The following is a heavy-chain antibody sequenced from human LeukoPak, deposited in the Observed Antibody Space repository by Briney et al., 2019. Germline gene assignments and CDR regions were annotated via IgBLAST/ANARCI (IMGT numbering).Heavy chain of an antibody. J-gene: IGHJ4*02. Sequence: GGSLRLSCVTSGFSFDNYGMSWVRRAPGKGLEWISYFSSRKNIVNYADSVKGRFTISRDKAKTSLYLQMNSLRAEDTAVYYCVRDQQWESPHYFDFWGQGTPVTVSS. CDR2: FSSRKNIV. D-gene: IGHD1-26*01. CDR3: VRDQQWESPHYFDF. CDR1: GFSFDNYG. V-gene: IGHV3-48*01.